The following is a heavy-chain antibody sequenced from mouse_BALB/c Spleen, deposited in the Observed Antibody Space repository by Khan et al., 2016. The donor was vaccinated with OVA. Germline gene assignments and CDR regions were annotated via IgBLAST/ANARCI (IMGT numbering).Heavy chain of an antibody. CDR2: INTHSGVP. D-gene: IGHD2-14*01. CDR3: ARGGSAYYRNDGGAMEY. Sequence: QIQLVQSGPELKKPGETVRISCKASGYTFTTAGIHWVQKMPGKGLKWIGWINTHSGVPKYAEDFKGRFAFSLEISVSTAYFQIKNLKNEDTATYFCARGGSAYYRNDGGAMEYWGQGTLVTVS. J-gene: IGHJ4*01. CDR1: GYTFTTAG. V-gene: IGHV9-4*02.